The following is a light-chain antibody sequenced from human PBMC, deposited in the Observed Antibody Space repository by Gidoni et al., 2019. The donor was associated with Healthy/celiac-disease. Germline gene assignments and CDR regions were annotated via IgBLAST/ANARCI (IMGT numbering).Light chain of an antibody. CDR3: QQYGSSPFT. V-gene: IGKV3-20*01. Sequence: IVLTQSPGTLSLSPGDRATLSCMASQSVSSSYLAWYQQKPGQAPRLLIYGASSRATGIPDRFSGSGSGTDFTLTISRLEPEDFAVYYCQQYGSSPFTFGPGTKVDIK. CDR1: QSVSSSY. CDR2: GAS. J-gene: IGKJ3*01.